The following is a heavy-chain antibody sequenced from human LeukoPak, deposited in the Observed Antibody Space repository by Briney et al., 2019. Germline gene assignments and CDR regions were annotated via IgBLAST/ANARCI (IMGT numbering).Heavy chain of an antibody. J-gene: IGHJ3*02. V-gene: IGHV3-23*01. CDR1: GFTFSDYY. D-gene: IGHD3-22*01. CDR2: ISGSGGST. CDR3: AKRDMIDAFDI. Sequence: GGSLRLSCAASGFTFSDYYMSWIRQAPGKGLEWVSAISGSGGSTYYADSVKGRFTISRDNSKNTLYLQMNSLRAEDTAVYYCAKRDMIDAFDIWGQGTMVTVSS.